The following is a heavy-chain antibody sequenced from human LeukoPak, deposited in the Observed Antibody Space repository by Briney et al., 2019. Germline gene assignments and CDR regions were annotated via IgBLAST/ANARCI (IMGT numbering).Heavy chain of an antibody. Sequence: SETLSLTCTVSGGSISGYYWSWIRQPPGKGLEWIGEINHSGSANYNPSLKSRVTISVDTSKNQFSLKLSSVTAADTAVYYCARYHDYSNYYYYGMDVWGQGTTVTVSS. D-gene: IGHD4-11*01. CDR2: INHSGSA. V-gene: IGHV4-34*01. CDR1: GGSISGYY. CDR3: ARYHDYSNYYYYGMDV. J-gene: IGHJ6*02.